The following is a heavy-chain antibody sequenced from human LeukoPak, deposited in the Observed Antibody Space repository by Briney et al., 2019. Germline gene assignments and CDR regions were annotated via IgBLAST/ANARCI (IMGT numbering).Heavy chain of an antibody. CDR2: IRYDGSNK. CDR3: ARAQTYGDSRLLLDF. V-gene: IGHV3-30*02. J-gene: IGHJ4*02. Sequence: PGGSLRLSCAASGFTFSSYGMHWVRQAPGKGLEWVAFIRYDGSNKYYADSVKGRFTISRDNAKNSQYLQMNSLRVEDTALYYCARAQTYGDSRLLLDFWGQGTLVTVSS. D-gene: IGHD4-17*01. CDR1: GFTFSSYG.